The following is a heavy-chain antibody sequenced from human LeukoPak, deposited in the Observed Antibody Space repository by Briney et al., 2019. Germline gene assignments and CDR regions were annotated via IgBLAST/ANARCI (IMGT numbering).Heavy chain of an antibody. Sequence: PSETLSLTCTVSGASIRSYYWSWIRQPPGKGLEWIAYMYYSESPHYNPSPKSRVSMSGDSSRNQFSLKLNSVTAADTAVYYCARSYDTNNRQRFDYWGQGILVTVSP. J-gene: IGHJ4*02. CDR1: GASIRSYY. CDR2: MYYSESP. D-gene: IGHD3-22*01. V-gene: IGHV4-59*08. CDR3: ARSYDTNNRQRFDY.